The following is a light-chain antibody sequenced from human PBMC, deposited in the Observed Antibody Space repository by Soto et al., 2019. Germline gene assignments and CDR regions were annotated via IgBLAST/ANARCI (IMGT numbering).Light chain of an antibody. CDR3: QQYHNWPPIT. V-gene: IGKV3-15*01. CDR2: GAS. Sequence: EIVMTQSPATLSVSPGERATLSCRASQSVSSNLAWYQQKPGQAPRLLIYGASTRATGIPARFSGSGSGTEFTLTISSLQSEDSAVYYCQQYHNWPPITFGQGTRLEIK. CDR1: QSVSSN. J-gene: IGKJ5*01.